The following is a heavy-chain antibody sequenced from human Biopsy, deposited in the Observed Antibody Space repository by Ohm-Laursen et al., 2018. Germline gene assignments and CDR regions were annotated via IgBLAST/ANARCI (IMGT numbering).Heavy chain of an antibody. J-gene: IGHJ6*02. CDR2: IHYTGSPI. Sequence: GSLRLSCTASGFTFTSYEMSWVRQASGKGLEWVANIHYTGSPIYYADSVRGRFTISRDNGEYSLFLQMNSLRVDDTAVYYCARRIPLYGMDVWGPGTTVTVSS. CDR3: ARRIPLYGMDV. D-gene: IGHD2-2*02. V-gene: IGHV3-48*03. CDR1: GFTFTSYE.